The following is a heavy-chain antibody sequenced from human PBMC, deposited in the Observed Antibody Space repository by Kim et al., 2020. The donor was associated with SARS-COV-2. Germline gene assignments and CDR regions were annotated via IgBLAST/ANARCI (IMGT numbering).Heavy chain of an antibody. CDR2: IYDSGSS. D-gene: IGHD2-15*01. CDR3: AIQVGGTHHRY. Sequence: SETLSLTCTVSGGSISSSSYYWGWLRQPPGKGLVWIVSIYDSGSSYYNPSLKSRVTISVDTSKNQFSLKLSSVTAADTAVYSWAIQVGGTHHRYWRQGT. V-gene: IGHV4-39*01. CDR1: GGSISSSSYY. J-gene: IGHJ4*02.